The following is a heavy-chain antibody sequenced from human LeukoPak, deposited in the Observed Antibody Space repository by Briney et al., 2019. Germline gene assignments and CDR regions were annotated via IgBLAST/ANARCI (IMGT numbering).Heavy chain of an antibody. CDR1: GYTFTGYY. CDR2: INPNSGGT. D-gene: IGHD2-2*01. Sequence: GASVKVSCKASGYTFTGYYMHWVRQAPGQGLEWMGWINPNSGGTNYAQKFQGRVTMARDTSISTAYMELSRLRSDDTAVYYCARDTRYCSSTSCYSYYYYMDVWGKGTTVTVSS. CDR3: ARDTRYCSSTSCYSYYYYMDV. V-gene: IGHV1-2*02. J-gene: IGHJ6*03.